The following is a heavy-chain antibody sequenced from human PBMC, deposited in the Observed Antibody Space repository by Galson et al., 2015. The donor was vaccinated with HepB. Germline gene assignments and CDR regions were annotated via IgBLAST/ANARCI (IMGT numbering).Heavy chain of an antibody. CDR2: IYYSGST. V-gene: IGHV4-39*01. D-gene: IGHD3-10*01. Sequence: SETLSLTCTVSGGSISSSSYYWGWIRQPPGKGLEWIGSIYYSGSTYYIPSLKSRVTISVDTSKNQFSLKLSSVTAADTAVYYCASPPSYYYGSGSYYPASNLYYFDYWGQGTLVTVTS. CDR3: ASPPSYYYGSGSYYPASNLYYFDY. J-gene: IGHJ4*02. CDR1: GGSISSSSYY.